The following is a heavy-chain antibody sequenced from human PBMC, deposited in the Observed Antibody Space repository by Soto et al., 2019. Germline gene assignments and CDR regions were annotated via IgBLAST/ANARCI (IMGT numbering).Heavy chain of an antibody. D-gene: IGHD6-19*01. V-gene: IGHV1-24*01. CDR2: FDPEDGET. CDR1: GYTLTELS. CDR3: ATGYSIAVAGIFDY. Sequence: ASVKVSCKVSGYTLTELSMHWVRQAPGKGLEWKGGFDPEDGETIYAQKFQGRVTMTEDTSTDTAYMELSSLRSEDTAVYYCATGYSIAVAGIFDYWGQGTLVTVSS. J-gene: IGHJ4*02.